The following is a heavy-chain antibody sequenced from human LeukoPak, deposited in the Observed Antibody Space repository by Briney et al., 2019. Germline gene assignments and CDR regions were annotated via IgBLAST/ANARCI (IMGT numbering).Heavy chain of an antibody. CDR1: GFTFSSYS. J-gene: IGHJ6*02. CDR2: ISSSSYI. D-gene: IGHD6-19*01. CDR3: ARDDRRYRAVAGTLDV. Sequence: GGSLRLSCAASGFTFSSYSMNWVRQAPGKGLEWVSSISSSSYIYYADSVKGRFTISRDNAKNSLYLQMNSLRAEDTAVYYCARDDRRYRAVAGTLDVRGQGTTVTVSS. V-gene: IGHV3-21*01.